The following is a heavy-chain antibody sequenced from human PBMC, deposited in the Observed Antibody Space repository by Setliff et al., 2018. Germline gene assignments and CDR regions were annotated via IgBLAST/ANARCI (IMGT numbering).Heavy chain of an antibody. Sequence: PSETLSLTCTVSGDSISSGDDFWSWIRQPPGKGLEWIGSIYYTTNGNYNPSPKSRVTMSVDTSKNHFSLELTSVTAADAAVYYCARAPVGDRYGLFDSWGQGTLVTVSS. CDR1: GDSISSGDDF. V-gene: IGHV4-30-4*08. J-gene: IGHJ4*02. CDR3: ARAPVGDRYGLFDS. D-gene: IGHD3-16*01. CDR2: IYYTTNG.